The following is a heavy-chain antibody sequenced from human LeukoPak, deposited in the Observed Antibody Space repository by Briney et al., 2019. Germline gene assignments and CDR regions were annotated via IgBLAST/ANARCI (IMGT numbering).Heavy chain of an antibody. D-gene: IGHD3-10*01. J-gene: IGHJ4*02. CDR1: GFTVSSNY. V-gene: IGHV3-53*01. CDR2: IYSGGST. Sequence: GGSLRLSCAASGFTVSSNYMSWVRQAPGKGLEWVSVIYSGGSTYYADSVKGRFTISRDSSKNTLYLQMNSLRAEDTAVYYCAREDMVRGMGAIDYWGQGTLVTVSS. CDR3: AREDMVRGMGAIDY.